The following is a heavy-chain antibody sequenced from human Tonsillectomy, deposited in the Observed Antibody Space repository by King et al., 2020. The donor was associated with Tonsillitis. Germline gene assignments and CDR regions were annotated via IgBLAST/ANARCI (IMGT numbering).Heavy chain of an antibody. CDR3: AKDLAYDYRSSWYGGHYYGMDV. CDR1: GFTFSSYG. V-gene: IGHV3-30*18. Sequence: QLVQSGGGVVQPGRSLRLSCEASGFTFSSYGMHWVRQAPGKGLEWVAVVSYDGSNKYYVDSVKGRFTISRDNSKNTLYLQMNSLRAEDTAVYYCAKDLAYDYRSSWYGGHYYGMDVWGQGTTVTVSS. CDR2: VSYDGSNK. D-gene: IGHD6-13*01. J-gene: IGHJ6*02.